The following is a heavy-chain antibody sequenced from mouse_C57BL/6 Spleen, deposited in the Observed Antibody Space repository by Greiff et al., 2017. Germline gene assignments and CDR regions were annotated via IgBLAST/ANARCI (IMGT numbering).Heavy chain of an antibody. D-gene: IGHD4-1*01. Sequence: QVQLQQSGPELVKPGASVKISCKASGYAFSSSWMNWVKQRPGKGLEWIGQIYPGDGDTNYNGKFKGKATLTADKSSSTAYMQLSSLTSEDSAVYFCARSETGHWYFDVWGTGTTVTVSS. J-gene: IGHJ1*03. CDR2: IYPGDGDT. V-gene: IGHV1-80*01. CDR1: GYAFSSSW. CDR3: ARSETGHWYFDV.